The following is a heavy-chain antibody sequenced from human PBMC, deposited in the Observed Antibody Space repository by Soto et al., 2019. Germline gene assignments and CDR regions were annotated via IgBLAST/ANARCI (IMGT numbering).Heavy chain of an antibody. J-gene: IGHJ4*02. D-gene: IGHD2-21*01. CDR3: AKDRIVSHSGKHHFDY. CDR2: ISGSGGST. V-gene: IGHV3-23*01. CDR1: GFTFSSYA. Sequence: PGGSLRLSCAASGFTFSSYAMSWVRQAPGKGLEWVSAISGSGGSTYYADSVKGRFTISRDNSKNTLYLQMNSLRAEDTAVYYCAKDRIVSHSGKHHFDYWGQGTLVTVSS.